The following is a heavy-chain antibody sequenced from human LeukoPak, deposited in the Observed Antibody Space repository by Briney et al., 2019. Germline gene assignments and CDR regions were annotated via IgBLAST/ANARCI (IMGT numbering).Heavy chain of an antibody. V-gene: IGHV3-23*01. CDR1: GFTFSIYG. D-gene: IGHD3-22*01. Sequence: GGSLRLSCAASGFTFSIYGMGWVRQAPGKGLEWVSSISDNGGNTYYADSVKGRFTISRDNAKNTLYLQMNSLRAEDTAVYYCARVRYYYDSSSDAFDIWGQGTMVTVSS. CDR2: ISDNGGNT. CDR3: ARVRYYYDSSSDAFDI. J-gene: IGHJ3*02.